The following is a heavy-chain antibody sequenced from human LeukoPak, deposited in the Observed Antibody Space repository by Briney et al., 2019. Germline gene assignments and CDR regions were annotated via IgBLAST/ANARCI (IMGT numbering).Heavy chain of an antibody. CDR3: ARVGHNWNSVDY. V-gene: IGHV1-2*02. J-gene: IGHJ4*02. CDR2: INPNSGGT. Sequence: ASVTVSCMASGYTFTHYYMHWVRQAPGQGLEWMGWINPNSGGTNYAQKFQGRVTMTRDTSISSAYMELSRLRSDDTAVYYCARVGHNWNSVDYWGQGTLVTVSS. D-gene: IGHD1-7*01. CDR1: GYTFTHYY.